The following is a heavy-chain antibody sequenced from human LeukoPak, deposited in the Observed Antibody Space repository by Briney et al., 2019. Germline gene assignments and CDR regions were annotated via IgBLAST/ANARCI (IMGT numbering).Heavy chain of an antibody. CDR3: ARVQYYYDSSGYQDWSFDL. J-gene: IGHJ2*01. D-gene: IGHD3-22*01. CDR2: INHRGST. V-gene: IGHV4-34*01. CDR1: SGSFSGYY. Sequence: SETLSLTCAVYSGSFSGYYWSWIRQPPGNGLEWIGEINHRGSTNYNPSLKSRVTMSVDTSKNQFSLKLSSVTAADTAVYYCARVQYYYDSSGYQDWSFDLWGRGTPVTVSS.